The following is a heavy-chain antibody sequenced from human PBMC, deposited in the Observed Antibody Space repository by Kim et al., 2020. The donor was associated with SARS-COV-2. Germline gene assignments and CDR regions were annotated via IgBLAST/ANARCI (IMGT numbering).Heavy chain of an antibody. CDR1: GGSISSYY. CDR2: IYYSGST. J-gene: IGHJ4*02. D-gene: IGHD6-13*01. V-gene: IGHV4-59*13. CDR3: ARDSPRYSSSWHAFDY. Sequence: SETLSLTCTVSGGSISSYYWSWIRQPPGKGLEWIGYIYYSGSTNYNPSLKSRVTISVDTSKNQFSLKLSSVTAADTAVYYCARDSPRYSSSWHAFDYWGQGTLVTVSS.